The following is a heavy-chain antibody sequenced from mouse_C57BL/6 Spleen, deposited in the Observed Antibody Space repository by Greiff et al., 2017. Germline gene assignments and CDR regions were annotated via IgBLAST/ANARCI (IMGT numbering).Heavy chain of an antibody. CDR1: GFTFSDYY. J-gene: IGHJ2*01. Sequence: EVKVEESEGGLVQPGSSMKLSCTASGFTFSDYYMAWVRQVPEKGLEWVANINYDGSSTYYLDSLKSRFIISRDNAKNILYLQMSSLKSEDTATYYCAREAYYYGKALDYWGQGTTLTVSS. CDR3: AREAYYYGKALDY. D-gene: IGHD1-1*01. V-gene: IGHV5-16*01. CDR2: INYDGSST.